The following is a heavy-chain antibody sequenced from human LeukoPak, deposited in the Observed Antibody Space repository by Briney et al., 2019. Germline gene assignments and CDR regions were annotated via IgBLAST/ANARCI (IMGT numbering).Heavy chain of an antibody. CDR2: ISSSSSYK. J-gene: IGHJ4*02. D-gene: IGHD5-24*01. CDR1: GFTFSSYS. V-gene: IGHV3-21*01. CDR3: ARDLRVNVEMPTMRDY. Sequence: PGGSLRLSCAASGFTFSSYSMNWVRQAPGKGLEWVSSISSSSSYKYYADSVKGRFTISRDNAKKSLYLQMNSLRAEDTAVYYCARDLRVNVEMPTMRDYWGQGTLVTVSS.